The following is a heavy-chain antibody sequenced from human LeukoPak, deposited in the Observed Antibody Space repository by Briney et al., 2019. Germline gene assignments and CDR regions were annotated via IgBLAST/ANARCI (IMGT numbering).Heavy chain of an antibody. J-gene: IGHJ3*02. CDR2: IKQDGSAK. V-gene: IGHV3-7*01. CDR3: ARGDYSDYGDYVDAFDI. CDR1: GFTFSSYW. Sequence: PGGSLRLSCAASGFTFSSYWMSWVRQAPGKGRQWVANIKQDGSAKFYVDSVKGRFTISRDNTKNSLYLRMNSLRVEDTAVYYCARGDYSDYGDYVDAFDIWGQGTMVTVSS. D-gene: IGHD4-17*01.